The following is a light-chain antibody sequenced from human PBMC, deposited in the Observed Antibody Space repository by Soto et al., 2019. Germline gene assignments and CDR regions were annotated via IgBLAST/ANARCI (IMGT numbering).Light chain of an antibody. V-gene: IGKV1-13*02. CDR3: QKFNSYPYT. CDR2: DAF. Sequence: AIQLTQSPSSLSASVGDRVTITCRASQDISTTLAWYQQKPGKAPKLLIYDAFSLESGVPSRFSGSGSGTDFTLTISSLQPADFATYYCQKFNSYPYTFGQGNKLEIK. J-gene: IGKJ2*01. CDR1: QDISTT.